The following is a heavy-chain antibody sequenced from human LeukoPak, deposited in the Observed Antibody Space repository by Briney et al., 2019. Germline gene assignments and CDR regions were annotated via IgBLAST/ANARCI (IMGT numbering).Heavy chain of an antibody. D-gene: IGHD3-3*01. V-gene: IGHV3-53*01. CDR1: GFTVSSNY. CDR3: ARIMSGIFGVVNN. Sequence: GGSLRLSCAASGFTVSSNYMSWVRQAPGKGLEWVSVIYSGGSTYYADSVKGRFTISRDNSKNTLYLQMSSLRAEDTAVYYCARIMSGIFGVVNNWGQGTLVTVSS. J-gene: IGHJ4*02. CDR2: IYSGGST.